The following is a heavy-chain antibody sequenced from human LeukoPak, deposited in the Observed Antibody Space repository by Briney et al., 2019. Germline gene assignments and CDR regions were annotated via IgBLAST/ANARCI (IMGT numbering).Heavy chain of an antibody. J-gene: IGHJ4*02. D-gene: IGHD1-26*01. V-gene: IGHV4-59*01. Sequence: SETLSLTCTVSGGSISSYYWSWIRQPPGKGLEWIGYIYYSGSTNYNPSLKSRVTISVDTSKNQFSLKPSSVTAADTAVYYCARDTGGSYHYWGQGTLVTVSS. CDR2: IYYSGST. CDR3: ARDTGGSYHY. CDR1: GGSISSYY.